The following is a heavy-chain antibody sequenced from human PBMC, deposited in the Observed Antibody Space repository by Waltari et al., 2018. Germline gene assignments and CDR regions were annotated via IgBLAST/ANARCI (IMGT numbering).Heavy chain of an antibody. CDR3: TRVKEYYSGFMDF. J-gene: IGHJ6*03. CDR1: TFNLITYW. V-gene: IGHV3-74*01. CDR2: ISSDSTIT. D-gene: IGHD3-10*01. Sequence: VQVAESERAWVPARGSLRPSCDTSTFNLITYWRQCPRQAPGRGLEWMARISSDSTITNYAHSVQGRFTITRDNAKNTVYLEMNSLRVDDTAVYYCTRVKEYYSGFMDFWGKGTTVTVSS.